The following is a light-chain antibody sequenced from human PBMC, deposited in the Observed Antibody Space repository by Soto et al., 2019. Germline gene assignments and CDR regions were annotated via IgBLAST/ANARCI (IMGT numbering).Light chain of an antibody. CDR1: QSIGTY. V-gene: IGKV1-5*01. Sequence: DIQMTQSPSTLSAFVGDRVTITCRASQSIGTYLAWYQQKPGKAPKLLIYGASNLESAVPSRFSGSGSGTEFTLSISRLQTDDFATYYCQQYGSFSPITFGGGTKVDIK. CDR3: QQYGSFSPIT. CDR2: GAS. J-gene: IGKJ4*01.